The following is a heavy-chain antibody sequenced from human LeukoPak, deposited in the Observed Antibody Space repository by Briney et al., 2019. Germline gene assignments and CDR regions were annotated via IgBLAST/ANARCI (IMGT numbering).Heavy chain of an antibody. J-gene: IGHJ4*02. CDR1: GYTFTSYS. D-gene: IGHD1-1*01. CDR2: INPSGSST. V-gene: IGHV1-46*01. Sequence: ASVKVSCKASGYTFTSYSMHWVRQAPGQGLEWMGIINPSGSSTNYAQKFQGRVTMTSDTSTSTVYMDLSSLTSEDTAVYHCARTLITTTGTDYWGQGTLVTVSS. CDR3: ARTLITTTGTDY.